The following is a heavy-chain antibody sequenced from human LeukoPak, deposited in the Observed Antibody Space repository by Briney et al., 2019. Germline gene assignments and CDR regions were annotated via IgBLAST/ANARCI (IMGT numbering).Heavy chain of an antibody. J-gene: IGHJ4*02. V-gene: IGHV3-23*01. CDR2: ISGSGGFT. CDR3: ATAYYYDSRGYDPLDY. D-gene: IGHD3-22*01. Sequence: GGFLRLSCAASGFTFSRHAMSWVRQAPGKGLEWVPGISGSGGFTYYADSVKGRFTISRDNSKNTLYLQMNSLRAEDTAVYYCATAYYYDSRGYDPLDYWGQGTLVTVSS. CDR1: GFTFSRHA.